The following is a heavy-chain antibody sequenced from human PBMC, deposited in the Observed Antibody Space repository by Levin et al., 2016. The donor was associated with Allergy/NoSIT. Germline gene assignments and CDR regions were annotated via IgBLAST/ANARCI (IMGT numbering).Heavy chain of an antibody. D-gene: IGHD4-11*01. CDR2: SNSDGSTT. V-gene: IGHV3-74*01. J-gene: IGHJ6*02. Sequence: GESLKISCAASGFTFSSYWMHWVRQAPGKGLVWVSRSNSDGSTTSYADSVKGRFTISRDNSKNTVYLQMNSLRADDTAVYYCAKDWEPHTNYPGNYGMDVWGQGTTVTVSS. CDR3: AKDWEPHTNYPGNYGMDV. CDR1: GFTFSSYW.